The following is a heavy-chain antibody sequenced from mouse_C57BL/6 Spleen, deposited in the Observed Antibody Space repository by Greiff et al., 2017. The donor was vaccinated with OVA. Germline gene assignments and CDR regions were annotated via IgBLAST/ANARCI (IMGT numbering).Heavy chain of an antibody. J-gene: IGHJ3*01. CDR3: TGGFAY. CDR1: GFNIKDDY. Sequence: EVQLQQSGAELVRPGASVKLSCTASGFNIKDDYMHWVKQRPEPGLEWIGWIDPENGDTEYAPKFQGKATITVDTSSNTAYLQLSSLTSEDTAVYYCTGGFAYWGQGTPVTVSA. CDR2: IDPENGDT. V-gene: IGHV14-4*01.